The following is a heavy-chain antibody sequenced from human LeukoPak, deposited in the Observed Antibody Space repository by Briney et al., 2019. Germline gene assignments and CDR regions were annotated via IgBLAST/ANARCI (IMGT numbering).Heavy chain of an antibody. V-gene: IGHV4-59*11. CDR3: TAFVWGHNWFDP. Sequence: SETLSLTCTDSGGSITTHYWNWIRQPPGKGLEWIGYIFHSGITNYNPSPKSRVTISVDRSRNQFSLKLTSVTAADTAVYYCTAFVWGHNWFDPWGQGTLVTVSS. J-gene: IGHJ5*02. CDR1: GGSITTHY. CDR2: IFHSGIT. D-gene: IGHD3-16*01.